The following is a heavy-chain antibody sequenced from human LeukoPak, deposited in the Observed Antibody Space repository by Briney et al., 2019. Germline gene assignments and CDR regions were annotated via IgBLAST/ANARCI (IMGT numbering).Heavy chain of an antibody. J-gene: IGHJ4*02. CDR2: INPNGGGT. D-gene: IGHD6-19*01. CDR3: ARENNSGWYRKAAFDY. V-gene: IGHV1-2*02. CDR1: GYTFTGYY. Sequence: GASVKVSCKASGYTFTGYYIHWVRQAPGQGLEWMGWINPNGGGTNYAQKFQGRVTMTRDTSISTAYMELSRLRSDDTAIYYCARENNSGWYRKAAFDYWGQGTLVTVTS.